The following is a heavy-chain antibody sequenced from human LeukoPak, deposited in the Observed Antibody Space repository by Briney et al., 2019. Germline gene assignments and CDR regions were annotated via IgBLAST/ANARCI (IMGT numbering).Heavy chain of an antibody. Sequence: SETLSLTCTVSGGSISSYYWSWIRQPAGKGLEWIGRIYSGGSTNYNPSLKSRVTMSVDSSNNQFSLKLSCVTAADTAVFYCARENTGSYREFDYWGQGTLVTVSS. V-gene: IGHV4-4*07. CDR3: ARENTGSYREFDY. J-gene: IGHJ4*02. D-gene: IGHD1-26*01. CDR1: GGSISSYY. CDR2: IYSGGST.